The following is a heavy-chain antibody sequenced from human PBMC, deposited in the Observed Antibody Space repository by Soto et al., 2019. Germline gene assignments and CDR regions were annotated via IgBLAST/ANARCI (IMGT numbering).Heavy chain of an antibody. CDR3: ARDLFPAPFGVVIGGDAFDI. D-gene: IGHD3-3*01. CDR1: GFTFSDYY. V-gene: IGHV3-11*01. CDR2: ISSSGSTI. J-gene: IGHJ3*02. Sequence: GGSLRLSCAASGFTFSDYYMSWIRQAPGKGLEWVSYISSSGSTIYYADSVKGRFTISRDNAKNSLYLQMNSLRAEDTAVYYCARDLFPAPFGVVIGGDAFDIWGQGTMVTVSS.